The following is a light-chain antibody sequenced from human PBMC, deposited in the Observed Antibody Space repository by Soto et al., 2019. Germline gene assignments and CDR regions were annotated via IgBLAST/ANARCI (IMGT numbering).Light chain of an antibody. V-gene: IGLV2-14*03. CDR2: DVT. CDR1: SSDVGGYNY. CDR3: SSYTSSNTVL. Sequence: QSVLTQPASVSGSPGQSITISCTGTSSDVGGYNYVSWYQHHPGKAPKLMIYDVTDRASGISFRFSGSKSGNTASLTISRRQAEYEADYYCSSYTSSNTVLFGAGTKLTVL. J-gene: IGLJ2*01.